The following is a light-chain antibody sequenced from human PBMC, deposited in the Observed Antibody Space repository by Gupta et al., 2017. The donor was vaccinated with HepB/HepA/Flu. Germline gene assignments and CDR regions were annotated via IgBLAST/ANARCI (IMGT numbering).Light chain of an antibody. CDR3: GFYNDRHTLEV. CDR1: TSDDGGNKY. CDR2: DDS. V-gene: IGLV2-14*01. Sequence: QSALPQPAPVPGSPGQSITIPCTGTTSDDGGNKYVDWYQQHPGTAPKLMIYDDSQRPSGVPNRFSGSKSGNSASLTITGLQAEDEADYYCGFYNDRHTLEVFGAGTKVTVL. J-gene: IGLJ1*01.